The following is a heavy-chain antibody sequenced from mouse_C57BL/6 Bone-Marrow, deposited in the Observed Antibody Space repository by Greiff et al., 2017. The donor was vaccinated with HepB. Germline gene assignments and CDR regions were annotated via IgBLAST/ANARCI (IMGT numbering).Heavy chain of an antibody. CDR3: ARAGYGRSWFAY. D-gene: IGHD1-1*01. CDR1: GYTFTSYG. CDR2: IYPRSGNT. Sequence: VQLQQPGAELVKPGASVKVSCKASGYTFTSYGISWVKQRPGQGLEWIGEIYPRSGNTYYNEKFKGKATLTADKSSSTAYMELRSLTSEDSAVYFGARAGYGRSWFAYWGQGTLVTVSA. J-gene: IGHJ3*01. V-gene: IGHV1-81*01.